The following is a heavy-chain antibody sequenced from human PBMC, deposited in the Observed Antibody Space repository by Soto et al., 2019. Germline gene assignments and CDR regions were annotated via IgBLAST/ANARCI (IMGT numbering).Heavy chain of an antibody. J-gene: IGHJ4*02. CDR3: AKNGLDNSPSAIDS. CDR2: ITGSGRDT. CDR1: GFIFTSYS. Sequence: GGSLRLSCAASGFIFTSYSMNWARQAPGKGLDWVSGITGSGRDTYYADSVKGRFTISRDNSKNMVFLQMNSLRAEDTALYYCAKNGLDNSPSAIDSWGPGTLVTVSS. D-gene: IGHD2-8*01. V-gene: IGHV3-23*01.